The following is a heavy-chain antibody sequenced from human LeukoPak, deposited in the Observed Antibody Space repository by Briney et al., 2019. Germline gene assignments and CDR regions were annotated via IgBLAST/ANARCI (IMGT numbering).Heavy chain of an antibody. CDR1: GFTFDLSW. Sequence: GGSLRLSCAASGFTFDLSWMSWVRQAPGKGLECVANMKPDGSEIYYVDSVRGRFTVSRDNAKNSLYLQMNSLRVEDTAVYYCASRSINWYRGNNWFDPWGQGTLVTVSS. D-gene: IGHD6-13*01. CDR2: MKPDGSEI. J-gene: IGHJ5*02. CDR3: ASRSINWYRGNNWFDP. V-gene: IGHV3-7*01.